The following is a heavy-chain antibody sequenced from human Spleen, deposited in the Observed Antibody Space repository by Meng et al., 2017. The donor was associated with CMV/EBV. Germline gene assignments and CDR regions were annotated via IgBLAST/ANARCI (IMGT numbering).Heavy chain of an antibody. D-gene: IGHD5-18*01. CDR3: AKPLLRGYRRGYYFDY. V-gene: IGHV3-33*06. CDR1: GFTFSSYA. Sequence: SGFTFSSYARHWVRQAPGTGLEWVAFIWSDGSNKYYADSVKGRFTISRDNSKNTLYLQLNSLRAEDTAVYYCAKPLLRGYRRGYYFDYWGQGTLVTVSS. CDR2: IWSDGSNK. J-gene: IGHJ4*02.